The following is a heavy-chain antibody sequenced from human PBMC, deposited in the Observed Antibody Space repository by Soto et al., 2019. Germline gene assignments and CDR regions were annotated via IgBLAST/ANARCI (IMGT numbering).Heavy chain of an antibody. CDR2: ISYDGSNK. D-gene: IGHD3-22*01. Sequence: QVQLVESGGGVVQPGRSLRLSCAASGFTFSSYGMHWVRQAPGKGLEWVAVISYDGSNKYYADSVKGRFTISRDNSKNTLYLQMNSLRAEDTAVYYCAKDLMFVYYYDCSALPGPFDYWGQGTLVTVSS. CDR3: AKDLMFVYYYDCSALPGPFDY. CDR1: GFTFSSYG. J-gene: IGHJ4*02. V-gene: IGHV3-30*18.